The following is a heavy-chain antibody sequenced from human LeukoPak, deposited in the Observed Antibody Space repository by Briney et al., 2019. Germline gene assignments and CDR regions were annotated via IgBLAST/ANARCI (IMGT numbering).Heavy chain of an antibody. V-gene: IGHV3-21*01. Sequence: GGSLRLSCAASGFTFSSFGMNWVRQAPGKGLEWVSSITSGDYIYYADSVKGRFSISRDNAKNSLYLQINSLRAEETAVCYCARSVKTVVGASSGNYWGQGTLVTVSS. CDR2: ITSGDYI. CDR1: GFTFSSFG. CDR3: ARSVKTVVGASSGNY. D-gene: IGHD1-26*01. J-gene: IGHJ4*02.